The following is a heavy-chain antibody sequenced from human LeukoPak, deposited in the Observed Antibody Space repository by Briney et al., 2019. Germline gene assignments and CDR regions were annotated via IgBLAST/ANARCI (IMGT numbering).Heavy chain of an antibody. D-gene: IGHD6-13*01. J-gene: IGHJ4*02. V-gene: IGHV3-30*02. CDR1: GSSFSSYG. Sequence: GGSLRLSCAASGSSFSSYGMHWVRQAPGKGLEWVTFIRYDGSNKYYADSVKGRFTTSRDNSKNTLYLQMNSLRTEDTAVYYCAKDSSGSSWYWDYWGQGTLVTVSS. CDR3: AKDSSGSSWYWDY. CDR2: IRYDGSNK.